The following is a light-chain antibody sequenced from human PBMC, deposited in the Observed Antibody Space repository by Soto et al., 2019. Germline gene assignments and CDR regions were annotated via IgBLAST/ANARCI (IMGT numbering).Light chain of an antibody. Sequence: QSVLPQPPSVSGAPGQRVTISCTGSSSNIGAGYDVHWYQQVPGTAPKLLIYGNTNRPSGVPDRFSGSKSGTSASLAITGLQAEDEADYYCQSYDISLSGSVFGTGTKVTVL. CDR1: SSNIGAGYD. V-gene: IGLV1-40*01. J-gene: IGLJ1*01. CDR2: GNT. CDR3: QSYDISLSGSV.